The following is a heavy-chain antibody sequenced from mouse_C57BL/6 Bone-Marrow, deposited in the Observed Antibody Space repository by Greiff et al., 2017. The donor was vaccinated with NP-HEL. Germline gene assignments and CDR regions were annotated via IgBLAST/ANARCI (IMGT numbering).Heavy chain of an antibody. CDR3: ARLGGYPYYYAMDY. CDR2: INPYNGGT. Sequence: EVQLQQSGPVLVKPGASVKMSCKASGYTFTDYYMNWVKQSHGKSLEWIGVINPYNGGTSYNQKFKGKATLTVDKSSSTAYMELNSLTSEDSAVYYCARLGGYPYYYAMDYWGQGTSVTVSS. CDR1: GYTFTDYY. J-gene: IGHJ4*01. D-gene: IGHD2-2*01. V-gene: IGHV1-19*01.